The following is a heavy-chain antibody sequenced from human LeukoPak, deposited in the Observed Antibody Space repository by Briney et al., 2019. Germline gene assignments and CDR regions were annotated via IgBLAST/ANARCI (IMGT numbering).Heavy chain of an antibody. CDR1: EFTFSNYA. J-gene: IGHJ5*02. CDR2: ISYDGSNK. Sequence: PGRSLRLSCAASEFTFSNYAMHWVRQAPGKGLEWVAVISYDGSNKYYADSVKGRFTISRDNSKNTLYLQMNSLRAEDTAVYYCARGAQHSSSWPWGNWFDPWGQGTLVTVSS. D-gene: IGHD6-13*01. V-gene: IGHV3-30-3*01. CDR3: ARGAQHSSSWPWGNWFDP.